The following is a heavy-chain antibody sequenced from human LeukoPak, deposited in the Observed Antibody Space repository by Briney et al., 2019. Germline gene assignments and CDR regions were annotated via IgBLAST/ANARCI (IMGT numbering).Heavy chain of an antibody. D-gene: IGHD2-2*01. CDR2: INSDGSST. Sequence: GGSLRLSCAASGFTFSSYAMSWVRQAPGKGLVWVSHINSDGSSTSHADSVKGRFTISRDNAKSTLYLQMNSLRAEDTAVYYCAARGYCSSTSCLLEYWGQGTLVTVSS. CDR1: GFTFSSYA. V-gene: IGHV3-74*01. J-gene: IGHJ4*02. CDR3: AARGYCSSTSCLLEY.